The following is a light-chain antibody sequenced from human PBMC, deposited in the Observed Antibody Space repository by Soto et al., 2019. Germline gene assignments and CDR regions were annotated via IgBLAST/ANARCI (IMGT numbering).Light chain of an antibody. CDR1: QTVGVR. V-gene: IGKV3D-15*01. Sequence: EIVLTQSPATLSSSPGERATLSCRASQTVGVRLAWYQHKPGQAPRLIIYEASNRAAGIPARFSGSGSGTDFTLTITSLQSEDFAEYHCQQYNNWPQTFGQGTKVDIK. CDR3: QQYNNWPQT. CDR2: EAS. J-gene: IGKJ1*01.